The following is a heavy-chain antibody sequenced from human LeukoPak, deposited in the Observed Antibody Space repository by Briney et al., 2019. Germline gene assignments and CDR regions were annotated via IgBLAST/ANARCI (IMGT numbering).Heavy chain of an antibody. Sequence: ASVKVSCKASGYTFTSYGISWVRQAPGQGLEWMGWISAYNGNTNYAQKLQGRVTMTTDTSTSTAYMELRSLRSDDTAVYYCARELDAPYSNYRNWFDPWGQRTLVTVSS. CDR2: ISAYNGNT. D-gene: IGHD4-11*01. CDR3: ARELDAPYSNYRNWFDP. J-gene: IGHJ5*02. V-gene: IGHV1-18*01. CDR1: GYTFTSYG.